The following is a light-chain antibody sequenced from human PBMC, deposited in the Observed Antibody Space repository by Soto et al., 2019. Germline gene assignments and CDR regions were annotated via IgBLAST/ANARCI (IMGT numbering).Light chain of an antibody. V-gene: IGKV1-33*01. CDR1: QDVRKY. CDR3: HSRHNPPHP. J-gene: IGKJ3*01. Sequence: DIQMTQSPSSLSASVGDRVTITCQASQDVRKYLSWYQQKARKAPKLLIYDASNLETRVPLRFTGSESGTDFAIPIRSLQPEAIALYYCHSRHNPPHPFGPGTNVHIK. CDR2: DAS.